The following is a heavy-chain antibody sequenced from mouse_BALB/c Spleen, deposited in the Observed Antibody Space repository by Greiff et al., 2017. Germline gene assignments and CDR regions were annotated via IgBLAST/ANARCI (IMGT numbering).Heavy chain of an antibody. CDR1: GFSLTSYG. J-gene: IGHJ1*01. Sequence: VKLMESGPGLVQPSQSLSITCTVSGFSLTSYGVHWVRQSPGKGLEWLGVIWSGGSTDYNAAFISRLSISKDNSKSQVFFKMNSLQANDTAIYYCARNKEVRGYFDVWGAGTTVTVSS. CDR3: ARNKEVRGYFDV. V-gene: IGHV2-2*02. CDR2: IWSGGST. D-gene: IGHD2-14*01.